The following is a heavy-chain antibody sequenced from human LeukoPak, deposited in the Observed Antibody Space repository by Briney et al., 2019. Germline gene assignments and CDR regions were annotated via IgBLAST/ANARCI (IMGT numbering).Heavy chain of an antibody. CDR3: ARTHGGAGSPNNFDY. J-gene: IGHJ4*02. V-gene: IGHV3-53*01. CDR1: GFTVSSDY. CDR2: IYSGGTT. D-gene: IGHD3-10*01. Sequence: PGGSLRLSCAASGFTVSSDYMSWVRQAPGKGPEWVSTIYSGGTTYYADSVKGRFTISRDHSKNTVYLQMSSLRAEDTAIYYCARTHGGAGSPNNFDYWGQGTLVTGSS.